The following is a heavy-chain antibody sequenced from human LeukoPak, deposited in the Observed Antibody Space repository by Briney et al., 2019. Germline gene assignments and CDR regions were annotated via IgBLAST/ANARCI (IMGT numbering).Heavy chain of an antibody. Sequence: GGSLRLSCTVSGFAFSGYAMSWVRQAPGKGPEWVSSIGARGDVTYSADSVKGRFTISRDNSKRTLFLQMNSLRAEDAAVYYCAKVHYTASFPGSFPGRNYFDSWGQGSLVTVSS. CDR2: IGARGDVT. J-gene: IGHJ4*02. V-gene: IGHV3-23*01. CDR3: AKVHYTASFPGSFPGRNYFDS. D-gene: IGHD1-26*01. CDR1: GFAFSGYA.